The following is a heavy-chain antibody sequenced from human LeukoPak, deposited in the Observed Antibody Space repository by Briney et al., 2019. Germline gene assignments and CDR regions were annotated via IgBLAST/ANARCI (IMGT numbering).Heavy chain of an antibody. D-gene: IGHD3-9*01. V-gene: IGHV4-4*07. CDR3: ARMYYDILTGHNYFDY. J-gene: IGHJ4*02. CDR1: GGSISSYY. Sequence: SETLSLTCTVSGGSISSYYWSWTRQPAGKGLEWIGRIYTSGSTNYNPSLKSRVTMSVDTSKNQFSLKLSSVTAADTAVYYCARMYYDILTGHNYFDYWGQGTLVTVSS. CDR2: IYTSGST.